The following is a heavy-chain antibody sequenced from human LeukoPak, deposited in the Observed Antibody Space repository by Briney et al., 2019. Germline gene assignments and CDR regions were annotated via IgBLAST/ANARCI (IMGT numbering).Heavy chain of an antibody. CDR3: AKRSCSGGSCNFDY. D-gene: IGHD2-15*01. V-gene: IGHV3-23*01. CDR1: GFTFSNYA. Sequence: GGSLRLSCAASGFTFSNYAMSWVRQAPGKGLEWVSAISDSGGATNCADSVKGRFTISRDNSNNTLYLQMNSLRAEDTAVYYCAKRSCSGGSCNFDYWGQGTLVTVSS. CDR2: ISDSGGAT. J-gene: IGHJ4*02.